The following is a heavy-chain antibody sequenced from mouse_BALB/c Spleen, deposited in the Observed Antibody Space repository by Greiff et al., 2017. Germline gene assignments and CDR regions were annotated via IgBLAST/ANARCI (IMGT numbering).Heavy chain of an antibody. D-gene: IGHD1-1*01. CDR1: GFNIKDTY. Sequence: EVQLQQSGAELVKPGASVKLSCTASGFNIKDTYMHWVKQRPEQGLEWIGRIDPANGNTKYDPKFQGKATITADTSSNTAYLQLSSLTSEDTAVYYCAGRGGRSSGDYWGQGTTLTVSS. J-gene: IGHJ2*01. V-gene: IGHV14-3*02. CDR3: AGRGGRSSGDY. CDR2: IDPANGNT.